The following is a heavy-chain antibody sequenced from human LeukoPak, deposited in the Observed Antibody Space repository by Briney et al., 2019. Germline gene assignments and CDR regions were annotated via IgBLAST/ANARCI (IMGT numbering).Heavy chain of an antibody. CDR3: ARGRYCSGGSCYGPDNWFDP. CDR1: GYTFTSYY. CDR2: INPSGGST. D-gene: IGHD2-15*01. V-gene: IGHV1-46*01. Sequence: ASVKVSCKASGYTFTSYYMHWVRQAPGQGLEWMGIINPSGGSTSYAQKFQGRVTMTRNTSISTAYMELSSLRSEDTAVYYCARGRYCSGGSCYGPDNWFDPWGQGTLVTVSS. J-gene: IGHJ5*02.